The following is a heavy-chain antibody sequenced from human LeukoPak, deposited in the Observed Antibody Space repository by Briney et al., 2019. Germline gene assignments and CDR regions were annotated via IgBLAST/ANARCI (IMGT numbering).Heavy chain of an antibody. J-gene: IGHJ4*02. Sequence: PGRSLRLSCAASGVTFSTYGMHWVRQAPGKGLEWVAVISDDGSNKYYADSVKGRFTISRDNSKNTLYLQMNSLRAEDTAVYYCARSLLKSGATYYFDYWGQGTLVTVSS. V-gene: IGHV3-30*03. D-gene: IGHD1-26*01. CDR3: ARSLLKSGATYYFDY. CDR2: ISDDGSNK. CDR1: GVTFSTYG.